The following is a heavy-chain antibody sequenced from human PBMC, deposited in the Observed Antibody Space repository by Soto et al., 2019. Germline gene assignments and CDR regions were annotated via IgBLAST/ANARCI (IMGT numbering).Heavy chain of an antibody. CDR2: IHYSGST. V-gene: IGHV4-59*08. D-gene: IGHD4-4*01. CDR3: ARHSYYSNPLRFDP. J-gene: IGHJ5*02. Sequence: PSETLSLTCTVSGGSIIGYYWSWIRQPPGKGPEWIGNIHYSGSTNYNPSLKSRVTISVDTSKNQFSLRLSSVTAAETAVYYCARHSYYSNPLRFDPWGQGTLVTV. CDR1: GGSIIGYY.